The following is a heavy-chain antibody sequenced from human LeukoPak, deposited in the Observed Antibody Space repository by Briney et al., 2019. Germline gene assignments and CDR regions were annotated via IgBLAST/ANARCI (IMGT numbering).Heavy chain of an antibody. CDR1: GGSISSSSYY. Sequence: SETLSLTCTVSGGSISSSSYYWGWIRQPPGEGLEWIGSIYYSGSTYYNPSLKSRVTISVDRSKNQFSLKLTSVTAADTAVYYCARHVGYCSSDTCYSTWYFDLWGRGTLVTVSS. CDR2: IYYSGST. CDR3: ARHVGYCSSDTCYSTWYFDL. V-gene: IGHV4-39*01. D-gene: IGHD2-15*01. J-gene: IGHJ2*01.